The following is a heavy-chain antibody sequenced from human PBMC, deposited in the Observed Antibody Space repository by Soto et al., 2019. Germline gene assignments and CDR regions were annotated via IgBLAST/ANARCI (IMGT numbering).Heavy chain of an antibody. CDR3: ARLDGLATISYYFHS. CDR2: IYYRCKA. Sequence: QLQLQESGPGLVKPSETLSLTCSVSDDSINSDKYYWGWIRQPPGKGLEWIGSIYYRCKAYYNPCLQTLFTISLDNSSIQFFLKLNSLSAAHSPVYFWARLDGLATISYYFHSWGPGSLVTVSS. CDR1: DDSINSDKYY. V-gene: IGHV4-39*01. J-gene: IGHJ4*02. D-gene: IGHD3-9*01.